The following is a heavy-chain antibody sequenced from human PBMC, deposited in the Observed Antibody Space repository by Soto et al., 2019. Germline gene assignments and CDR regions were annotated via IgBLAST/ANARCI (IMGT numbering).Heavy chain of an antibody. CDR2: ISLYSDGT. CDR3: ARVVPGAEAWFGP. D-gene: IGHD2-2*01. V-gene: IGHV1-18*01. CDR1: GYTFSNYG. Sequence: GASVKVSCKTSGYTFSNYGITWVRRAPGQPLEWLGWISLYSDGTNYAQKFQGRASMTTDTSTATAYMELRSLRSDDTAVYYCARVVPGAEAWFGPWGQGTLVTVSS. J-gene: IGHJ5*02.